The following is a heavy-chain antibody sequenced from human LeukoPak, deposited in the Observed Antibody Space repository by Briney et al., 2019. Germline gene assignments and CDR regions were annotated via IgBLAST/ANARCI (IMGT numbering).Heavy chain of an antibody. V-gene: IGHV4-39*01. CDR2: IYYSGST. CDR1: GGSISSSSYY. D-gene: IGHD6-13*01. Sequence: SETLSLTCTVSGGSISSSSYYWGWIRQPPGKGLEWIGSIYYSGSTYYNPSLKSRVTISVDTSKNQFSLKLSSVTAADTAVYYCARHTGEGLKQQLVSSNWFDPWGQGTLVTVSS. CDR3: ARHTGEGLKQQLVSSNWFDP. J-gene: IGHJ5*02.